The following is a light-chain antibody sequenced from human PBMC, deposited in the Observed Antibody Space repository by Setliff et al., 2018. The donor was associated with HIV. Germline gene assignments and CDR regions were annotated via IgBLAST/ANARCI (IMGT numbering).Light chain of an antibody. Sequence: QSALAQPASVSGSPGQSITISCTGTSSDIGGYNYVSWYQQHPGKAPKLIIYDVSNRPSGVSNRFSGSKSGNTASLTISGLQAEDEADYYCQSYDTSLSGRSVFGAGTKVTVL. V-gene: IGLV2-14*03. CDR2: DVS. J-gene: IGLJ1*01. CDR1: SSDIGGYNY. CDR3: QSYDTSLSGRSV.